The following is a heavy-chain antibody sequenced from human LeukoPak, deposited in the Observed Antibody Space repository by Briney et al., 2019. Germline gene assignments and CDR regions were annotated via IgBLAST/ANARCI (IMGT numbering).Heavy chain of an antibody. CDR1: GGSISSYY. J-gene: IGHJ6*03. CDR3: ARGGDILTGAYYYYYYMDV. Sequence: SETLSPACTVSGGSISSYYWSWIRQPPGKGLEWIGYIYYSGSTNYNPSLKSRVTISVDTSKNQFSLKLGPVTAADTAVYYCARGGDILTGAYYYYYYMDVWGKGTTVTISS. D-gene: IGHD3-9*01. V-gene: IGHV4-59*01. CDR2: IYYSGST.